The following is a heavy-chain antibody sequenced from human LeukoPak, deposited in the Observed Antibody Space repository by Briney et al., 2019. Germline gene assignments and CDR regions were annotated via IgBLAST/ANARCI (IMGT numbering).Heavy chain of an antibody. CDR3: ARDSSGYQ. CDR1: GFTSSTYW. V-gene: IGHV3-7*01. D-gene: IGHD3-22*01. J-gene: IGHJ4*02. Sequence: GRSLRLSCAASGFTSSTYWMSWVRHAPGEGLEWVANIKEDGSEKYYGDSVKGRFTISRDNAKNSLYLGMNSLRVEDTAVYYCARDSSGYQWGQGTLVTVSS. CDR2: IKEDGSEK.